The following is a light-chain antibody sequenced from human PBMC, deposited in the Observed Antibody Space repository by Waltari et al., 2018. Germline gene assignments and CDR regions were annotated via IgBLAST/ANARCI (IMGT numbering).Light chain of an antibody. J-gene: IGKJ4*01. CDR2: DTF. Sequence: EIVLIQSPATLALSPGERATLSCRASQSVRNYLAWFQQKPGQVPRLLIYDTFNRGTGVPARFSDSGSGTDFSLTISSLESEDFAVYYCQQRSSWPLTFGGGTKVQIK. V-gene: IGKV3-11*01. CDR1: QSVRNY. CDR3: QQRSSWPLT.